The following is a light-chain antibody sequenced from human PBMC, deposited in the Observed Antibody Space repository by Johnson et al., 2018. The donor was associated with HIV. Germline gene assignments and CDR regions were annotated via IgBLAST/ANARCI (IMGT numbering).Light chain of an antibody. J-gene: IGLJ1*01. CDR2: DNN. Sequence: QSVLTQPPSVSAAPGQKVTISCSGSSSNIGKNYVSWYQQLPGTAPKLLIYDNNKRPSGIPDRFSGSKSGTSATLGITGLQTGDEADYYCGTWDSRRSAGNVFGTGTKVTVL. V-gene: IGLV1-51*01. CDR1: SSNIGKNY. CDR3: GTWDSRRSAGNV.